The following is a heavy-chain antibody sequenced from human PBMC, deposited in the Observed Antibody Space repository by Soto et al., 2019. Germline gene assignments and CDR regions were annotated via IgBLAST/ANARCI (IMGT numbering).Heavy chain of an antibody. V-gene: IGHV1-18*04. Sequence: QVHLVQSGDELKKPGASVKVSCKASGYSFSDFGITWVRQAPGQGLEWMGWISGKNGNTNYAQKVQGRVNLTADTSTSTAYMEMRALTSDDTGIYYCARRDYYEDTGTFENWGQGTPVTVSS. CDR2: ISGKNGNT. CDR1: GYSFSDFG. J-gene: IGHJ4*02. D-gene: IGHD4-17*01. CDR3: ARRDYYEDTGTFEN.